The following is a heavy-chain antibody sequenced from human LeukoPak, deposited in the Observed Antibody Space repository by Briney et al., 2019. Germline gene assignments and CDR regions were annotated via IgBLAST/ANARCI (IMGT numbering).Heavy chain of an antibody. Sequence: GESLKISCKGSGYTFTSYWIGWVRQMPGKGLEWMGIIYPADSDTRYSPSFQGQVTISADKSTSTAYLHWSSLKASDTAMYYCARLYGVCFDYWGQGTLVTVSS. D-gene: IGHD3-3*01. CDR1: GYTFTSYW. CDR3: ARLYGVCFDY. V-gene: IGHV5-51*01. J-gene: IGHJ4*02. CDR2: IYPADSDT.